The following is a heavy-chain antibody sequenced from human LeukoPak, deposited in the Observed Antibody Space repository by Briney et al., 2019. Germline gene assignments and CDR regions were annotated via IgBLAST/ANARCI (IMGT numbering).Heavy chain of an antibody. Sequence: GGSLRLSCAASGFTFSKFCMMWVRQAPGKGLEWVSSIAGTGETYYADSVKGRFTISRDNSKNTLYLQMNSLRAEDTAVYYCARPEGSTYYYYGMDVWGQGTTVTVSS. CDR3: ARPEGSTYYYYGMDV. J-gene: IGHJ6*02. CDR1: GFTFSKFC. CDR2: IAGTGET. V-gene: IGHV3-66*04. D-gene: IGHD5/OR15-5a*01.